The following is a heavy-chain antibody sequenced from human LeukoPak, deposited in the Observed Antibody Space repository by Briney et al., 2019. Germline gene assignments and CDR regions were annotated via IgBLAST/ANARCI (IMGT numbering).Heavy chain of an antibody. V-gene: IGHV1-8*03. D-gene: IGHD3-3*01. CDR3: AREKTNYDFWSGYYNRSDYYYYYYMDV. CDR2: MNPNSGNT. J-gene: IGHJ6*03. Sequence: ASVEVSCKASGYTFTSYDINWVRQATGQGLEWMGWMNPNSGNTGYAQKFQGRVTITRNTSISTAYMELSSLRSEDTAVYYCAREKTNYDFWSGYYNRSDYYYYYYMDVWGKGTTVTVSS. CDR1: GYTFTSYD.